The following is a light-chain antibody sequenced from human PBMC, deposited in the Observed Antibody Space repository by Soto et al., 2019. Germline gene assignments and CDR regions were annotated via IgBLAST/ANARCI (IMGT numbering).Light chain of an antibody. CDR2: SNN. V-gene: IGLV1-44*01. J-gene: IGLJ2*01. CDR1: SSNIGSNT. Sequence: QLVLTQPPSASGTPGQRVTISCSGSSSNIGSNTVNWYQQLPGTAPKLLIYSNNQRPSGVPDRFSGSKSGTSASLAISGLQSEDEADYYCAAWDDGLNALVFGGGTKLTVL. CDR3: AAWDDGLNALV.